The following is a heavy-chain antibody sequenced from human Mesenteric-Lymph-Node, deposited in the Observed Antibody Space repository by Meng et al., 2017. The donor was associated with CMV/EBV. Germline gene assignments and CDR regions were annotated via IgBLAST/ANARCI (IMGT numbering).Heavy chain of an antibody. V-gene: IGHV1-2*04. CDR2: INPNSGDT. J-gene: IGHJ5*02. CDR1: GYTFTDYY. CDR3: ARMSSWGHWFDP. D-gene: IGHD2-2*01. Sequence: ASVKVSCKASGYTFTDYYMHWVRQAPGQGLEWMGWINPNSGDTNYAQNFQGWVTMTRDTSINTAYMELSSLKFDDTAVYYCARMSSWGHWFDPWGQGTLVTVSS.